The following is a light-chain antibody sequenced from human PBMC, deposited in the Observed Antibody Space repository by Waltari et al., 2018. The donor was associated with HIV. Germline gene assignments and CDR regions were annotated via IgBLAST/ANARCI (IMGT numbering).Light chain of an antibody. J-gene: IGKJ1*01. CDR3: QQSYNSPWT. CDR2: SAS. Sequence: DIQMTPSPPSLSAYAGDRVTVNCRASQSISKFLNWYQQKPGRAPKLLIYSASTLQNGVPSRCGGSGSGTNFTLTITSLQPEDFAIYYCQQSYNSPWTFGQGTKVESK. CDR1: QSISKF. V-gene: IGKV1-39*01.